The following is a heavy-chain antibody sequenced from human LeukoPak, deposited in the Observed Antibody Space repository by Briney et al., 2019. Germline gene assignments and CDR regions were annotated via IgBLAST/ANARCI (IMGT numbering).Heavy chain of an antibody. CDR3: TRDMTTDSPVWYYYYYMDV. J-gene: IGHJ6*03. CDR1: GFTFGDYA. CDR2: IRSKAYGGTT. Sequence: GGSLRLSCTASGFTFGDYAMSWFRQAPGKGLEWVGFIRSKAYGGTTEYAASVKGRFTISRDDSKSIAYLQMNSLKTEDTAVYYCTRDMTTDSPVWYYYYYMDVWGKGTTVTVSS. V-gene: IGHV3-49*03. D-gene: IGHD4-11*01.